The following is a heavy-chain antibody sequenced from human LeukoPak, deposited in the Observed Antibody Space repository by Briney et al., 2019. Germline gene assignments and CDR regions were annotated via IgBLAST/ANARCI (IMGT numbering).Heavy chain of an antibody. J-gene: IGHJ4*02. CDR1: GYSINSGYY. D-gene: IGHD3-16*02. CDR3: ASAVWGSYRYFNY. V-gene: IGHV4-38-2*02. Sequence: SETLSLTCTVSGYSINSGYYWGWIRQPPGKGLEWIGSIYHSGSTYNNPSLKSRVTMSVDTSKNQFSLKLSSVTAADTAVYYCASAVWGSYRYFNYWGQGTLVTVSS. CDR2: IYHSGST.